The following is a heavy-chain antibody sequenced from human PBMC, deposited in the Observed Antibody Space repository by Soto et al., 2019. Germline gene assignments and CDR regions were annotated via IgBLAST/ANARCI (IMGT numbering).Heavy chain of an antibody. J-gene: IGHJ6*03. CDR1: GFTLSGYA. CDR2: ISSNGVGT. CDR3: ARRARPDFYYMDV. Sequence: EVQLAESGGGLAQPGGSLRLSCAASGFTLSGYAMDWVRQAPGKGLEYVSGISSNGVGTYYANSVQGRFTISRDNSKNTVYLQIGSLRPGDMAVYYFARRARPDFYYMDVWGKGTTVTVSS. D-gene: IGHD6-6*01. V-gene: IGHV3-64*01.